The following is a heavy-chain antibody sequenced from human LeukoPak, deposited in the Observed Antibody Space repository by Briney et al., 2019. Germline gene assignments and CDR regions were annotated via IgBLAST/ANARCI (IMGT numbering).Heavy chain of an antibody. V-gene: IGHV4-38-2*02. CDR2: IYHSGST. CDR3: ARVIEDIVVVPAAIPPYYYYYYMDV. J-gene: IGHJ6*03. D-gene: IGHD2-2*01. Sequence: SETLSLTCTVSGCSISSGYYWGWIRQPPGKGLEWIGSIYHSGSTYYNPSLKSRVTISVDTSKNQFSLKLSSVTAADTAVYYCARVIEDIVVVPAAIPPYYYYYYMDVWGKGTTVTVSS. CDR1: GCSISSGYY.